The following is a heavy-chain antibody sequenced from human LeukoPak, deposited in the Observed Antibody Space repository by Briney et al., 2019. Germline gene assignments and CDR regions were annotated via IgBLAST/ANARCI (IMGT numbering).Heavy chain of an antibody. CDR1: GFTFSSYA. CDR2: ISYDGSNK. J-gene: IGHJ5*02. Sequence: GRSLRLSCAASGFTFSSYAMHWVRQAPGKGLEWVAVISYDGSNKYYADSAKGRFTISRDNSKNTLYLQMNSLRAEDTAVYYCAREGIKGSWFDPWGQGTLVTVSS. D-gene: IGHD3-10*01. CDR3: AREGIKGSWFDP. V-gene: IGHV3-30*01.